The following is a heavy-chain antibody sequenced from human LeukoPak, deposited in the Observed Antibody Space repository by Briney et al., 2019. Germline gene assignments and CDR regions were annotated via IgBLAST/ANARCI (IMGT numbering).Heavy chain of an antibody. Sequence: GGSLRLSCAASGFTFSSYSMNWVRQAPGKGLEWVSYISSSSSTIYYADSVKGRFTISRDNAKNSLYLQMNSLRAEDTAVYYCARDRLELRGASYYYSMDVWGKGTTVTVSS. V-gene: IGHV3-48*01. J-gene: IGHJ6*03. D-gene: IGHD1-7*01. CDR3: ARDRLELRGASYYYSMDV. CDR2: ISSSSSTI. CDR1: GFTFSSYS.